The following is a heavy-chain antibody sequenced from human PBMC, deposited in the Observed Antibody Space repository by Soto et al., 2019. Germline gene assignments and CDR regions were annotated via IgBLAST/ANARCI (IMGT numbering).Heavy chain of an antibody. D-gene: IGHD6-13*01. CDR2: IYYSGST. CDR1: GGSISSYY. J-gene: IGHJ4*02. V-gene: IGHV4-59*01. CDR3: AGDSSSWPFDY. Sequence: QVQLQESGPGLVKPSETLSLTCTVSGGSISSYYWSWIRQPPGKGLEWIGYIYYSGSTNYNPSLKSRVTISVDTSKNQFSLELSSVTAADTAVYYCAGDSSSWPFDYWGQGTLVTVSS.